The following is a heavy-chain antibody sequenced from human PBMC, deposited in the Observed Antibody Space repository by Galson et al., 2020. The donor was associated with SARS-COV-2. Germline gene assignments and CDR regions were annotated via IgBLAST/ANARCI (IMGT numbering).Heavy chain of an antibody. CDR3: AREGMSPWDYGMDV. V-gene: IGHV3-74*01. CDR1: GFSSSTYW. D-gene: IGHD7-27*01. J-gene: IGHJ6*02. CDR2: INADGRNT. Sequence: GGSLRLSCAASGFSSSTYWLHWVRQAPGKALMWVSNINADGRNTNYADSVKGRFTVSRDNAKNTLYLEMNSLGAEDTAVYYCAREGMSPWDYGMDVWGQGTTVTVSS.